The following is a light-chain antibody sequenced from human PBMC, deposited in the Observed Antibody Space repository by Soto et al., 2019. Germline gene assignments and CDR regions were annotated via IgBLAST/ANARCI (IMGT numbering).Light chain of an antibody. CDR1: SSDVGAYNY. Sequence: QSALTQPPSASGSPGQSVTISCTGTSSDVGAYNYVSWYQQLPGKAPKLIIYEVSKRPSGVPDRFSGSKSGNTASLTVSGLQAEDEAEYYCTPYAGTYSFLYVFGTGTKLTVL. V-gene: IGLV2-8*01. CDR3: TPYAGTYSFLYV. J-gene: IGLJ1*01. CDR2: EVS.